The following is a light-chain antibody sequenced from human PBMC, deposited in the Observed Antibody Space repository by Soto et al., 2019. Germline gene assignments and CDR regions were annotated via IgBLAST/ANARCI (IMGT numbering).Light chain of an antibody. Sequence: QSALTQPASVSGSPGQSITISCTGTSSDIGSYHLVSWYQHHSGKAPKLIIYKVSQWPSGVSDRFSASKSGSTASLTISGLQVEDEADYYCCSYAGSNWGYVFGTGTKLTVL. CDR3: CSYAGSNWGYV. J-gene: IGLJ1*01. CDR1: SSDIGSYHL. CDR2: KVS. V-gene: IGLV2-23*02.